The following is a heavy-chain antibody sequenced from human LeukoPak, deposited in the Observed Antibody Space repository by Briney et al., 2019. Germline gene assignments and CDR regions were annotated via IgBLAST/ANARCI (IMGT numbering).Heavy chain of an antibody. CDR1: GYTFTGYY. J-gene: IGHJ4*02. Sequence: GASVKVSCKASGYTFTGYYMHWVRQAPGQGLEWMGWINPNSGGTNYAQKFQGRVTMTRDTSISTAYMELSRLRSDDTAVYYRARGGPYDILTGSLDYWNQGTLVTVSS. V-gene: IGHV1-2*02. D-gene: IGHD3-9*01. CDR2: INPNSGGT. CDR3: ARGGPYDILTGSLDY.